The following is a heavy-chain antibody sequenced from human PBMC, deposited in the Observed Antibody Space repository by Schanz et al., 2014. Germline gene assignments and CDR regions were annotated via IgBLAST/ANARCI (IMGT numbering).Heavy chain of an antibody. CDR3: AKDFTGSGIFFNA. CDR2: ISGSGDNT. V-gene: IGHV3-23*04. D-gene: IGHD3-10*01. Sequence: EVQLVESGGGLVQPGGSLRLSCAASGLTFSNHAMSWVRQAPGKGVEWVSAISGSGDNTFYAGSVRGRFTISRDNSRNTLYRQMNSLRAEYTAVYYCAKDFTGSGIFFNAWGQGTLVSVSS. J-gene: IGHJ4*02. CDR1: GLTFSNHA.